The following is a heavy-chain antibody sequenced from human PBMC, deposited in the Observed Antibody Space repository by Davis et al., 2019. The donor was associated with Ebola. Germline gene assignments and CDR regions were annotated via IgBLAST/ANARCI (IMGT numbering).Heavy chain of an antibody. D-gene: IGHD3-22*01. Sequence: PGGSLRLSCAASGVMFSRYWMSWVRQAPGKGLEWVANIKEDGSATNYVDSVKGRFTISRDNAKKSLYLQLKSLRADDTATYYCARDYYDNSGDGFDIWGQGTMVTVSS. CDR3: ARDYYDNSGDGFDI. J-gene: IGHJ3*02. V-gene: IGHV3-7*01. CDR2: IKEDGSAT. CDR1: GVMFSRYW.